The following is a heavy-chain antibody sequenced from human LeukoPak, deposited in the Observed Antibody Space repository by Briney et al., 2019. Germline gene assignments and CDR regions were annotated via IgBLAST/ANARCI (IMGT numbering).Heavy chain of an antibody. J-gene: IGHJ3*02. D-gene: IGHD4-17*01. CDR3: ARDGATVTTESAFDI. Sequence: SETLSLTCTVSGGSISNYYWGWIRQPPGKGLEWIGYIYHSGSTYYNPSLRGRVTISVDKSKNQFSLKLSSVTAADTAVFYCARDGATVTTESAFDIWGQGTMVTVSS. V-gene: IGHV4-59*12. CDR1: GGSISNYY. CDR2: IYHSGST.